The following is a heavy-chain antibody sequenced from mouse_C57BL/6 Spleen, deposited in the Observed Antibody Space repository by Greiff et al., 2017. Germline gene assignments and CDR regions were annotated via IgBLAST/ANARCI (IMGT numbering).Heavy chain of an antibody. CDR1: GYTFTDYY. V-gene: IGHV1-26*01. Sequence: EVQLQQSGPELVKPGASVKISCKASGYTFTDYYMNWVKQSHGKSLEWIGDINPNNGGTSYNQKFKGKATLTVDKSSSTAYMELRSLTSEDSADYYCARKGAYYSNYDYAMDYWGQGTSVTVSS. CDR2: INPNNGGT. CDR3: ARKGAYYSNYDYAMDY. J-gene: IGHJ4*01. D-gene: IGHD2-5*01.